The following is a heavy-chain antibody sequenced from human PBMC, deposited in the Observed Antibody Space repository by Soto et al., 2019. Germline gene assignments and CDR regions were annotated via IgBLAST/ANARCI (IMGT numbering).Heavy chain of an antibody. D-gene: IGHD1-26*01. V-gene: IGHV3-15*07. CDR1: GFPFNNAW. CDR3: TTDSRTTLPEIRFDY. J-gene: IGHJ4*01. CDR2: VKSKADGGSG. Sequence: SLRLSCAASGFPFNNAWINWVRQVPGKGLEWVGRVKSKADGGSGDYAAPVKGRFVVSRDDSKDIVYLRMNSLKIEDTGVYYCTTDSRTTLPEIRFDYWGHGTQVTVSS.